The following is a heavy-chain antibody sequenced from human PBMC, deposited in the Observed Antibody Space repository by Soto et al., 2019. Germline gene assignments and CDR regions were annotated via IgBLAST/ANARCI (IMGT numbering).Heavy chain of an antibody. Sequence: WGSLLLSCAASGFTFSSYWMSWVRQAPGKGLEWVANIKQDGSEKYYVDSVKGRFTISRDNSKNSLYLQMNSLRAEDTAVYYCARHRVVISPYYYHGMDVWGQGTTVTVSS. J-gene: IGHJ6*02. V-gene: IGHV3-7*03. CDR1: GFTFSSYW. D-gene: IGHD3-3*01. CDR2: IKQDGSEK. CDR3: ARHRVVISPYYYHGMDV.